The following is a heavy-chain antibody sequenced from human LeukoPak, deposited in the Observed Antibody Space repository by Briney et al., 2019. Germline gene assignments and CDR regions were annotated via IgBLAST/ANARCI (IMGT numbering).Heavy chain of an antibody. D-gene: IGHD2-2*01. V-gene: IGHV4-30-2*01. Sequence: TSETLSLTCAVSGGSISSGGYSWSWIRQPPGKGLEWIGYIYHSGSTYYNPSLKSRVTISVDRSKNQFSLKLCFVTAADTAVYYCVRGGAVPAANPLHYYYYGMDVWGKGTTATVSS. CDR3: VRGGAVPAANPLHYYYYGMDV. J-gene: IGHJ6*04. CDR2: IYHSGST. CDR1: GGSISSGGYS.